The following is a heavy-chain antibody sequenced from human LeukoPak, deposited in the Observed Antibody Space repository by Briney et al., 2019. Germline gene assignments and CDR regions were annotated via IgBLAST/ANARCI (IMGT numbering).Heavy chain of an antibody. V-gene: IGHV4-39*01. CDR2: IYYSGST. CDR3: ARPSHTEWGRKTVDQDWFDP. Sequence: SETLSLTXTVSGGSISSSSYYWGWIRQPPGKGLEWIGSIYYSGSTYYNPSLKSRVTISVDTSKNQFSLKLSSVTAADTAVYYCARPSHTEWGRKTVDQDWFDPWGQGTLVTVSS. D-gene: IGHD3-3*01. CDR1: GGSISSSSYY. J-gene: IGHJ5*02.